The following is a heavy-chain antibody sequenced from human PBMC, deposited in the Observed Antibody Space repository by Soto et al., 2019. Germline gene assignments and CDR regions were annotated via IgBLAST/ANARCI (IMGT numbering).Heavy chain of an antibody. CDR1: GFTFSSYS. CDR2: ISSSSSTI. D-gene: IGHD2-2*03. J-gene: IGHJ6*03. V-gene: IGHV3-48*01. Sequence: EVQLVESGGGLVQPGGSLRLSCAASGFTFSSYSMNWVRQAPGKGLEWVSYISSSSSTIYYEDSVKGRFTISRDNAKNSLYLQMNSLRAEDTAVYYCARDGYCSSTSCYGDYYYYYMDVWGKGTTVTVSS. CDR3: ARDGYCSSTSCYGDYYYYYMDV.